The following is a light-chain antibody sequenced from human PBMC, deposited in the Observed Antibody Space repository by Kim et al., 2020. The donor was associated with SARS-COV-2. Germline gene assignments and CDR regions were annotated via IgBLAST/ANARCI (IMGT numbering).Light chain of an antibody. Sequence: LSPGESATLSCKASQSIYGNSVAWYQHKPGQTPRLLIYDASSRATAIADRFSGSGSGTDFTLTINRLEPEDFALYYCQQYGSSPTFGQGTKVDIK. J-gene: IGKJ1*01. CDR1: QSIYGNS. CDR3: QQYGSSPT. V-gene: IGKV3-20*01. CDR2: DAS.